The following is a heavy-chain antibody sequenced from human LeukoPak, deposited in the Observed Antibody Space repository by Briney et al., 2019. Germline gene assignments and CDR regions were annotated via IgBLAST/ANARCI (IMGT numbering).Heavy chain of an antibody. CDR1: GYTLTELS. CDR2: FDPEDGET. CDR3: ATDPGETVPAAKGRRGDYCSGMDV. Sequence: ASVKVSCKVSGYTLTELSMHWVRQAPGKGLEWMGGFDPEDGETIYAQKFQGRVTMTEDTSTDTAYMELNSLRSDDTAVYYCATDPGETVPAAKGRRGDYCSGMDVGSQGTTLTV. J-gene: IGHJ6*02. D-gene: IGHD2-2*01. V-gene: IGHV1-24*01.